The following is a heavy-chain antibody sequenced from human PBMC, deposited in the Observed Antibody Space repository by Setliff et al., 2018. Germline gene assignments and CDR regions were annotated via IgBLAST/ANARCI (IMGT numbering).Heavy chain of an antibody. V-gene: IGHV4-34*10. J-gene: IGHJ4*02. CDR2: INHRGST. Sequence: SETLSLTCAAYGGTFSDYHWTWIRQSPEKGLEWIGEINHRGSTNYNPSLKSRLTMSVDTSKNHFSLRVSSVTAADTAVYFCATFGPCKGVSGTCPPRDSWGQGTLVTVSS. CDR1: GGTFSDYH. D-gene: IGHD6-19*01. CDR3: ATFGPCKGVSGTCPPRDS.